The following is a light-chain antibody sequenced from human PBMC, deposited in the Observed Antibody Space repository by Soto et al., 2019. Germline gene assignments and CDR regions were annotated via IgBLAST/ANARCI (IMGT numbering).Light chain of an antibody. CDR2: DAS. V-gene: IGKV3-11*01. Sequence: EIVLTQSPATLSLSPGERATLSCRASQSVSSYLAWYQQKPGQAPRLLIFDASNRATDIPDRFSXXXXXXXXXXXISSLEPEDFAVYFCLHRSNWPRFTFGPGTIVDIK. J-gene: IGKJ3*01. CDR3: LHRSNWPRFT. CDR1: QSVSSY.